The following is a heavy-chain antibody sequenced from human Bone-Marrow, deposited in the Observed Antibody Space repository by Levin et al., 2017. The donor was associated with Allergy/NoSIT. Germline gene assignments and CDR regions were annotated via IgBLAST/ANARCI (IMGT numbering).Heavy chain of an antibody. CDR2: IYYSEST. CDR1: GGSISSSSYY. Sequence: SQTLSLTCTVSGGSISSSSYYWGWIRQPPGKGLEWIGSIYYSESTYYNPSLKSRVTISVDTSKNQFSLKLSSVTAADTAVYYCATTDHFWSGYYVDYWGQGTLVTVSS. CDR3: ATTDHFWSGYYVDY. J-gene: IGHJ4*02. V-gene: IGHV4-39*01. D-gene: IGHD3-3*02.